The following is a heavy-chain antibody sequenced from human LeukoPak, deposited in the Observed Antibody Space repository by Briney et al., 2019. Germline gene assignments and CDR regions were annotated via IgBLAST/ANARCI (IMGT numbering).Heavy chain of an antibody. V-gene: IGHV1-69*05. J-gene: IGHJ5*02. CDR1: GGTFSSYA. D-gene: IGHD3-10*01. Sequence: GASVKVSCKASGGTFSSYAISWVRQAPGQGLEWMGGIIPIFGTANYAQKFQGRVTITTDESTSTAYMELSSLRSEDTAVYYCATTEGVLWFGELLKGFDPWGQGTLVTVSS. CDR2: IIPIFGTA. CDR3: ATTEGVLWFGELLKGFDP.